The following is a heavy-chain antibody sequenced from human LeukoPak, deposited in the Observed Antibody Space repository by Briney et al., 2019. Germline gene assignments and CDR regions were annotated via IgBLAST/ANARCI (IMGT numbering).Heavy chain of an antibody. CDR3: ATLVIAARPRAFDP. D-gene: IGHD6-6*01. V-gene: IGHV1-24*01. Sequence: ASVKVSCKVSGYTLTELSMHWVRQAPGKGLGWRGGFDPEDGETIYAQKFQGRVTMTEDTSTDTAYMELSSLRSEDTAVYYCATLVIAARPRAFDPWGQGTLVTVSS. J-gene: IGHJ5*02. CDR2: FDPEDGET. CDR1: GYTLTELS.